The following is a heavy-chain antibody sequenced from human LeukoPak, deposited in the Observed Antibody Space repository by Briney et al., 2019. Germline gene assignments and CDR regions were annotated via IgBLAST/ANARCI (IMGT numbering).Heavy chain of an antibody. J-gene: IGHJ4*02. V-gene: IGHV4-34*01. CDR3: ATSGAPLQLSSY. Sequence: PSETLSLTCAVYGGSFSGFYWSWIRQPPGKGLEWIGEINHSGSTNYNPSLKSRVTISVDTSKNQFSLKLSSVTAADTAVYYCATSGAPLQLSSYWGQGTLVTVSS. D-gene: IGHD5-18*01. CDR2: INHSGST. CDR1: GGSFSGFY.